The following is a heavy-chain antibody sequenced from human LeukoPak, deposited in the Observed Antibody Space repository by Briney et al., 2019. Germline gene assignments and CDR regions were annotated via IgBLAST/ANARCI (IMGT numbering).Heavy chain of an antibody. J-gene: IGHJ3*02. CDR3: ARAFSSSWACCAFDI. CDR1: GYTFISYG. Sequence: ASVKVSCKASGYTFISYGISWVRQAPGQGLEWMGWISAYNGNTNYAQKLQGRVTMTTDTSTSTAYMELRSLRSDDTAVYYCARAFSSSWACCAFDIWGQGTMVTVSS. D-gene: IGHD6-13*01. CDR2: ISAYNGNT. V-gene: IGHV1-18*01.